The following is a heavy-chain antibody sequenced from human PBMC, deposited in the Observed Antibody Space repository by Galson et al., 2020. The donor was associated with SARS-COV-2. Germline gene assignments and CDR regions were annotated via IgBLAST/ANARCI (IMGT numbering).Heavy chain of an antibody. V-gene: IGHV1-69*13. J-gene: IGHJ4*02. Sequence: SVKVSCKASGGTFSSYAISWVRQAPGQGLEWMGGISPIFGTANYAQKFQGRVTITADESTSTAYMELSSLRSEDTAVYYCARVSGYYDSSGYLAQGDYWGQGTLVTVSS. D-gene: IGHD3-22*01. CDR3: ARVSGYYDSSGYLAQGDY. CDR1: GGTFSSYA. CDR2: ISPIFGTA.